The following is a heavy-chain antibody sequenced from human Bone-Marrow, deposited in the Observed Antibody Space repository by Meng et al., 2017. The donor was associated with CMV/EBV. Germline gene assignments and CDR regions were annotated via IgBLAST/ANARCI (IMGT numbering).Heavy chain of an antibody. CDR2: ISYDGSNK. CDR1: GFPFSSYA. V-gene: IGHV3-30-3*01. J-gene: IGHJ4*02. Sequence: QRLEAGGGVAQRGSSLRLSCVASGFPFSSYAMHWVRQAPGKGLEWVAVISYDGSNKYYADSVKVRFTISRDNSKNTLYLQMNSLRAEDTAVYYCARVGERGYSGYGLDYWGQGTLVTVSS. D-gene: IGHD5-12*01. CDR3: ARVGERGYSGYGLDY.